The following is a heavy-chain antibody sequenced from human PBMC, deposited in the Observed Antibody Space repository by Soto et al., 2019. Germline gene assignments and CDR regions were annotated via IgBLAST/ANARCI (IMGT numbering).Heavy chain of an antibody. J-gene: IGHJ4*02. CDR1: GYSFTSYW. CDR3: ERSAFVVVPAAKEYYFDY. CDR2: IYPGDSDT. D-gene: IGHD2-2*01. V-gene: IGHV5-51*01. Sequence: GESLKISCKGSGYSFTSYWIGWVRQMPGKGLEWMGIIYPGDSDTRYSPSFQGQVTISADKSISTAYLQWSSLKASDTAMYYCERSAFVVVPAAKEYYFDYWGQGTLVTVSS.